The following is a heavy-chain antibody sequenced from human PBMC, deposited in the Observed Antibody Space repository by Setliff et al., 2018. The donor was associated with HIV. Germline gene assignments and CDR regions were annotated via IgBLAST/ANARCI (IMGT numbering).Heavy chain of an antibody. CDR3: ARDALYSSSWVPWEGGYYYCYTDV. CDR2: INPNSGGT. V-gene: IGHV1-2*06. Sequence: ASVKVSCKASGYTFTGYYMHWVRQAPGQGLEWMGRINPNSGGTNYAQKVQGRVTMTRDTSISTAYMELSRLRSDDTAVYYCARDALYSSSWVPWEGGYYYCYTDVWGKGTPVTVSS. CDR1: GYTFTGYY. J-gene: IGHJ6*03. D-gene: IGHD6-13*01.